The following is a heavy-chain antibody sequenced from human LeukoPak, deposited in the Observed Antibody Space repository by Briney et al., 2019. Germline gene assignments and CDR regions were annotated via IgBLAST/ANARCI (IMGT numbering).Heavy chain of an antibody. CDR3: ARDKPPPRYCSGGSCYYYYYGVDV. D-gene: IGHD2-15*01. J-gene: IGHJ6*02. CDR2: ISGSGGST. CDR1: GFTFSSCV. V-gene: IGHV3-23*01. Sequence: GGSLRLSCAASGFTFSSCVMSWVRQAPGKGLEWVSGISGSGGSTDYADSVKGRFTISRDNFKNTLYLQMNSLRAEDTAVYYCARDKPPPRYCSGGSCYYYYYGVDVWGQGTTVTVSS.